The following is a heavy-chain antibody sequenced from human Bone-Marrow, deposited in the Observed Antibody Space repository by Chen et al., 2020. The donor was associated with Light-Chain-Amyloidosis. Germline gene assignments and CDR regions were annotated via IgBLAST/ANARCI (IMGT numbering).Heavy chain of an antibody. CDR3: SRGLSLLCPNGVCYISRSIAVAGSFDY. J-gene: IGHJ4*02. V-gene: IGHV4-34*01. CDR2: INHSGST. Sequence: GRGRRQRPGKGLEGIGEINHSGSTNYNPSLKSRVTISVDTSKNQFSLKLSSVTAADTAVSSFSRGLSLLCPNGVCYISRSIAVAGSFDYWGQGTLVTVSS. D-gene: IGHD2-8*01.